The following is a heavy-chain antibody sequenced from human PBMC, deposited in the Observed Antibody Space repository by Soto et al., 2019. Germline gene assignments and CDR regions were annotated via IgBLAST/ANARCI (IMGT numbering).Heavy chain of an antibody. D-gene: IGHD2-15*01. CDR1: GFTFDDYG. Sequence: GGSLRLSCAASGFTFDDYGMSWARQAPGKGLEWVSGVNWNGGSTGYADSVKGRFTISRDNSKNTLYLQMNSLRAEDTAVYYCASQYGGYGWFDTWGQGTPVTVSS. CDR2: VNWNGGST. CDR3: ASQYGGYGWFDT. V-gene: IGHV3-20*04. J-gene: IGHJ5*02.